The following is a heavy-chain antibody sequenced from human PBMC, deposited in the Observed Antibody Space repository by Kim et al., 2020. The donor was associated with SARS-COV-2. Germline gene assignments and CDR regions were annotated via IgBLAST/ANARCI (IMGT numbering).Heavy chain of an antibody. J-gene: IGHJ3*02. D-gene: IGHD3-22*01. V-gene: IGHV1-24*01. CDR3: ATVFNSKNAFDI. CDR1: GYTLTELS. CDR2: FDPEDGET. Sequence: ASVKVSCKVSGYTLTELSMHWVRQAPGKGLEWMGGFDPEDGETIYAQKFQGRVTMTEDTSTDTAYMELSSLRSEDTAVYYCATVFNSKNAFDIWGQGTMVTVSS.